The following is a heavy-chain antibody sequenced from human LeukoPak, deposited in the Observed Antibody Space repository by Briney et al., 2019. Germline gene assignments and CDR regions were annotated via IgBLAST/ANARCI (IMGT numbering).Heavy chain of an antibody. V-gene: IGHV1-8*03. CDR3: ARVGKIEAFDI. Sequence: ASVKVSCKASGYTFTGYYMHWVRQATGQGLEWMGWMNPNSGNTGYAQKFQGRVTITRNTSISTAYMELSSLRSEDTAVYYCARVGKIEAFDIWGQGTMVTVSS. CDR2: MNPNSGNT. J-gene: IGHJ3*02. CDR1: GYTFTGYY.